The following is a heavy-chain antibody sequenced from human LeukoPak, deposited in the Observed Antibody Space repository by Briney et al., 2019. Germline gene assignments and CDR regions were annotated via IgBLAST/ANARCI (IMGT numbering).Heavy chain of an antibody. CDR1: GFTFSSYG. J-gene: IGHJ4*02. D-gene: IGHD3-16*01. CDR2: ISYDGSNK. Sequence: GGSLRLSCAASGFTFSSYGMHWVRQAPGKGLEWVAVISYDGSNKYYADSVKGRFTISRDNSKNTLYLQMNCLRAEDTAVYYCAKGGRERNGYFDYWGQGTLVTVSS. CDR3: AKGGRERNGYFDY. V-gene: IGHV3-30*18.